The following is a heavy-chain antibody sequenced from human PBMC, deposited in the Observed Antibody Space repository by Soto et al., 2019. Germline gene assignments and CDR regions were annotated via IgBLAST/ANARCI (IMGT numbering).Heavy chain of an antibody. Sequence: GESLKISCKGSGYSFTSYWIGWVRQMPGKGLEWMGIIYPGDSDTRYSPSFQGQVTISADKSISTAYLQWSSLKASDTAMYYCARRAYDFWSGYHQGAFDIWGQGTMVTVSS. D-gene: IGHD3-3*01. CDR2: IYPGDSDT. J-gene: IGHJ3*02. CDR1: GYSFTSYW. CDR3: ARRAYDFWSGYHQGAFDI. V-gene: IGHV5-51*01.